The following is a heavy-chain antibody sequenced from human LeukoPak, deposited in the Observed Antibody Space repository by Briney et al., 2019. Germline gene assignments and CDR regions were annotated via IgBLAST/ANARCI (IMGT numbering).Heavy chain of an antibody. CDR3: AKVFTMTIGCLSY. D-gene: IGHD3-3*01. CDR2: ISGSGGST. Sequence: GGSLRLSCAASGFTFSSYAMSWVRQAPGKGLEWVSAISGSGGSTYYADSVKGQFTISRDNSKNTLYLQMNSLRAEDTAVYYCAKVFTMTIGCLSYWGQGTLVTVSS. CDR1: GFTFSSYA. J-gene: IGHJ4*02. V-gene: IGHV3-23*01.